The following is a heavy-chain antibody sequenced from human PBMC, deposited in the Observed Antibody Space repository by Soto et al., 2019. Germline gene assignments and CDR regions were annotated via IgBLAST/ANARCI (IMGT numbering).Heavy chain of an antibody. J-gene: IGHJ4*02. V-gene: IGHV1-2*02. CDR1: GYTFTGYY. CDR3: ARAYYDILTELDY. Sequence: ASVKVSCKASGYTFTGYYMHWVRQAPGQGLEWMGWINPNSGGTNYAQKFQGRVTTTRDTSISTAYMELSRLRSDDTAVYYCARAYYDILTELDYWGQGTLVTVSS. D-gene: IGHD3-9*01. CDR2: INPNSGGT.